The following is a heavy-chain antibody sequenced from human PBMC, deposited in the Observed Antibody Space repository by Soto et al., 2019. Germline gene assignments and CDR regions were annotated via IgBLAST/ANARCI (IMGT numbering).Heavy chain of an antibody. J-gene: IGHJ6*02. D-gene: IGHD1-20*01. V-gene: IGHV1-69*13. Sequence: SVKVSCKASGGTFSSYAISWVRQAPGQGLEWMGGIIPIFGTANYAQKFQGRVTITADESTSTAYMELSSLRSKDTAVYYCASAPITGKSAPPYYYGMDVWGQGTTVTVSS. CDR2: IIPIFGTA. CDR3: ASAPITGKSAPPYYYGMDV. CDR1: GGTFSSYA.